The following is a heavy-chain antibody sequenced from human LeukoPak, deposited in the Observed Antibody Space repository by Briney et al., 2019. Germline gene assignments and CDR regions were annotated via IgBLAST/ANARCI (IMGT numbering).Heavy chain of an antibody. Sequence: GGSLRLSCAASRFTFSSYGMNWVRQAPGKGLGWISYISGSSSAIYYADSVKGRLTISRDNAKNSLSLQMNSLRAEDTAVYYCATYSGYDRIFDHWGQGALVIVSS. CDR1: RFTFSSYG. CDR2: ISGSSSAI. V-gene: IGHV3-48*01. CDR3: ATYSGYDRIFDH. J-gene: IGHJ4*02. D-gene: IGHD5-12*01.